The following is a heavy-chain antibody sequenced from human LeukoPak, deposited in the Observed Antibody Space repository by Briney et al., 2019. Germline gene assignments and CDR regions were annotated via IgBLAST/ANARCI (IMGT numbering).Heavy chain of an antibody. Sequence: PGRSLRLSCAASGFTFISYGMHWVRQSPGEGLEWVAVAYDDRDNKYHADSVKGRFTVSKDNSKKTLYLQMSSLRAEDTAIYYCATGGLYFYSDWGQGILVTVSS. J-gene: IGHJ4*02. CDR2: AYDDRDNK. V-gene: IGHV3-33*01. CDR1: GFTFISYG. D-gene: IGHD1-26*01. CDR3: ATGGLYFYSD.